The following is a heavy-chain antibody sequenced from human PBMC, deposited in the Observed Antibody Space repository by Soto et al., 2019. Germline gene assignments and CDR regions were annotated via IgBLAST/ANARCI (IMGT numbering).Heavy chain of an antibody. Sequence: ESGGGVVQPGRSLRLSCAASGFTFDSYGMHWVRRAPGKGLEWVAVISSDGNNKYYADSVKGRFTISRDNFKNTLYLQMSSLRADDTAVYYCAKDLLPNTVTTCGSWGQGTLVTVSS. V-gene: IGHV3-30*18. CDR1: GFTFDSYG. D-gene: IGHD4-17*01. CDR3: AKDLLPNTVTTCGS. CDR2: ISSDGNNK. J-gene: IGHJ5*02.